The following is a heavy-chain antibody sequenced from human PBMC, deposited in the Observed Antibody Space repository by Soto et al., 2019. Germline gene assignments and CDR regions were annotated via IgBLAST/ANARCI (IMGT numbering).Heavy chain of an antibody. CDR2: IIPIFGTA. Sequence: QVQLVQSVAEVKKPGSSVKVSCKASGGTFSSYAISWVRQAPGQGLEWMGGIIPIFGTANYAQKFQGRVTITADESTSTAYMELSSLRSEDTAVYYCAIHYYYDSSGYYSEYYFDYWGQGTLVTVSS. CDR3: AIHYYYDSSGYYSEYYFDY. J-gene: IGHJ4*02. CDR1: GGTFSSYA. D-gene: IGHD3-22*01. V-gene: IGHV1-69*01.